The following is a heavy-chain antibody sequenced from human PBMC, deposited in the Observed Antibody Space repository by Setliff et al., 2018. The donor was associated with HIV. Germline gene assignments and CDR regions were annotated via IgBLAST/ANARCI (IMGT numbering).Heavy chain of an antibody. J-gene: IGHJ4*02. CDR1: GGSISRGDYY. CDR2: IYYTGST. Sequence: SETLSLTCTVSGGSISRGDYYWSWIRQPPGKGLEWIGYIYYTGSTYYNPSLKSRVTISVDTSKNQFSLKLSSVTPADTAVYYCARRVVITTGSYYFDYWGQGTLVTVSS. D-gene: IGHD3-22*01. CDR3: ARRVVITTGSYYFDY. V-gene: IGHV4-30-4*08.